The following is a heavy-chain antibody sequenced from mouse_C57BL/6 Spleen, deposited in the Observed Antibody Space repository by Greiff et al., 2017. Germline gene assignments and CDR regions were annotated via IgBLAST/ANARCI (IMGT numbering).Heavy chain of an antibody. CDR1: GYAFSSYW. D-gene: IGHD3-2*02. Sequence: VKLQQSGAELVKPGASVKISCKASGYAFSSYWMNWVKQRPGKGLEWIGQIYPGDGDTNYNGKFKGKATLTADKSSSTAYMQLSSLTSEDSAVYFCARRGRNSSGSWFAYWGQGTLVTVSA. CDR3: ARRGRNSSGSWFAY. V-gene: IGHV1-80*01. CDR2: IYPGDGDT. J-gene: IGHJ3*01.